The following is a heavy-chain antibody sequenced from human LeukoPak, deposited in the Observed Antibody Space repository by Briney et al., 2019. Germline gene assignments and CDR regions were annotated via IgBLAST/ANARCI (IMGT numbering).Heavy chain of an antibody. Sequence: PGGSLRLSCAASGFTFSSYGMHWVRQAPGKGLEWVAFIRYDGSNTYYADSVKGRFAISRDNSKNTLYLQMSSLRGDDTAVYYCAKDRALNFYGSGSYRPGPSNDYWGQGTLVTVSS. J-gene: IGHJ4*02. V-gene: IGHV3-30*02. CDR2: IRYDGSNT. D-gene: IGHD3-10*01. CDR1: GFTFSSYG. CDR3: AKDRALNFYGSGSYRPGPSNDY.